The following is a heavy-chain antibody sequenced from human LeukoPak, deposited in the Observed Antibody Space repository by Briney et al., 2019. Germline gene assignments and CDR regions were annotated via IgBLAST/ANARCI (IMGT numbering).Heavy chain of an antibody. Sequence: ASVKGSCKASVYTFTAYYIHWVRQAPGQGLEWMGHINPNNGATHYAQKFQGRVTMTRDTSISTAYMDLSSLRSDDTAEYYCARDLARDAFDVWGRGAVVTVSS. J-gene: IGHJ3*01. CDR1: VYTFTAYY. V-gene: IGHV1-2*06. CDR3: ARDLARDAFDV. CDR2: INPNNGAT.